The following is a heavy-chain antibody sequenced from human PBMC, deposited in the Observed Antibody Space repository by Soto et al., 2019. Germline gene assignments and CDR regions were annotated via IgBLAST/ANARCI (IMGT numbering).Heavy chain of an antibody. Sequence: QVQLVESGGGVVHPGRSLRLSCVASGIDLENYGIHWVRQAPGEGLEWVDVISSDGTTKSYIDSVRGRFTISRDNSRSTVFLQMNSLRREDTAMYYCVKDSNKYSSSLRGRYFDYWGQGIGVTVSS. J-gene: IGHJ4*02. CDR3: VKDSNKYSSSLRGRYFDY. V-gene: IGHV3-30*18. CDR2: ISSDGTTK. D-gene: IGHD4-4*01. CDR1: GIDLENYG.